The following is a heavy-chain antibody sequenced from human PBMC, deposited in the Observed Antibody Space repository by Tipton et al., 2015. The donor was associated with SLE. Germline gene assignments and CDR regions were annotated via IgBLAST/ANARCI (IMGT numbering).Heavy chain of an antibody. CDR2: MNSDGSNV. Sequence: AVSGFNFRRHWMDWVRQVPGKGLVWLSRMNSDGSNVFYADSVMGRFTISRDNAKNTVYLQMNSLRAEDSALYYCVREGDTAFDYWGQGTLVSVSS. CDR1: GFNFRRHW. V-gene: IGHV3-74*01. D-gene: IGHD5-18*01. CDR3: VREGDTAFDY. J-gene: IGHJ4*02.